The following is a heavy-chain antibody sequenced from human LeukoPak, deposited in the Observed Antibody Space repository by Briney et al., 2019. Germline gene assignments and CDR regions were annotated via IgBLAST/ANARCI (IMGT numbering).Heavy chain of an antibody. CDR2: IYYSGST. CDR1: GGSISSGGYY. Sequence: SETLSLTCTVSGGSISSGGYYWSWIRQHPGKGLEWIGYIYYSGSTYYNPSLKSRVTISVDTSKNQFSLKLSSVTAADTAVYYCAGTTTYSSSWYGEYFQHWGQGTLVTVSS. J-gene: IGHJ1*01. D-gene: IGHD6-13*01. CDR3: AGTTTYSSSWYGEYFQH. V-gene: IGHV4-31*03.